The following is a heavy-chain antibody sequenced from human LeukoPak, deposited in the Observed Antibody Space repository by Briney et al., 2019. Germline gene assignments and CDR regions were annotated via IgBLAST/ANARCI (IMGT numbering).Heavy chain of an antibody. J-gene: IGHJ4*02. Sequence: SETLSLTCTVSGGSISSSSYYWGWIRQPPGKGLEWIGSIYYSGSTYYNPSLKSRVTISVDTSKNQFSLKLSSVTAAATAVYYCARGQYCSGGSCYLYYFDYWGQGTLVTVSS. V-gene: IGHV4-39*01. CDR3: ARGQYCSGGSCYLYYFDY. CDR2: IYYSGST. D-gene: IGHD2-15*01. CDR1: GGSISSSSYY.